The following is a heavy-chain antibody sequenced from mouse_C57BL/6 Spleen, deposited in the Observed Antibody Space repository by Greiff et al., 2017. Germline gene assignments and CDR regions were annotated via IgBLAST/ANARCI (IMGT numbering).Heavy chain of an antibody. CDR1: GYTFTSYW. CDR3: ARWTVVAKGYAMDY. CDR2: IDPSDSYT. J-gene: IGHJ4*01. D-gene: IGHD1-1*01. V-gene: IGHV1-69*01. Sequence: VQLQQSGAELVMPGASVKLSCKASGYTFTSYWMHWVKQRPGQGLEWIGEIDPSDSYTNYNQKFKGKSTLTVDKSSSTAYMQLSSLTSEDSAVYYCARWTVVAKGYAMDYWGQGTSVTVSS.